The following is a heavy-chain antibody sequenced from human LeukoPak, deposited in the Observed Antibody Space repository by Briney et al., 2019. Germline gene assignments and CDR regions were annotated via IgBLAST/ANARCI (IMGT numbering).Heavy chain of an antibody. CDR3: AKDSLGSSSKDWFDP. V-gene: IGHV3-48*01. Sequence: GGSLRLSCEGSAFIFSGHWMNWVRQTPGKGLEWVSYISSSSSTIYYADSVKGRFTISRDNAKNSLYLQMNSLRAEDTAVYYCAKDSLGSSSKDWFDPWGQGTLVTVSS. J-gene: IGHJ5*02. D-gene: IGHD6-13*01. CDR2: ISSSSSTI. CDR1: AFIFSGHW.